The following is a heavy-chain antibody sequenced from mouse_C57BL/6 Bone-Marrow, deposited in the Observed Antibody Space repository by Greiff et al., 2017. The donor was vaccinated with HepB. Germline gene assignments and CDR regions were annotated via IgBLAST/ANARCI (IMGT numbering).Heavy chain of an antibody. Sequence: VQLQQSGAELVKPGASVKLSCKASGYTFTSYWMHWVKQRPGRGLEWIGRIDPNSGGTKYNEKFKSKATLTVDKPSSTAYMQLSSLTSEDSAVYYCARRITTVVATDWYFDVWGTGTTVTVSS. CDR2: IDPNSGGT. CDR3: ARRITTVVATDWYFDV. D-gene: IGHD1-1*01. CDR1: GYTFTSYW. J-gene: IGHJ1*03. V-gene: IGHV1-72*01.